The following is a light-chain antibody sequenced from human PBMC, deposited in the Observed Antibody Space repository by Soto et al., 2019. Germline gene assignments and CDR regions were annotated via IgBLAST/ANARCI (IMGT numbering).Light chain of an antibody. V-gene: IGLV2-14*01. J-gene: IGLJ2*01. Sequence: QLVLTQPASVSGSPGQSITISCTGTSSDVGGYNYVSWYQQHPGKAPKLMIYDVSNRPSGFSNRFSGSKSGNTASLTISGLQAEDEADYYCSSYTSSSTLVFGGGTKLTVL. CDR3: SSYTSSSTLV. CDR1: SSDVGGYNY. CDR2: DVS.